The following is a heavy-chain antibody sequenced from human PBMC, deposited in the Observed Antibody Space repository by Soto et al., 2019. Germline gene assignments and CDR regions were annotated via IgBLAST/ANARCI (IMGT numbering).Heavy chain of an antibody. CDR1: GFTFSTYA. D-gene: IGHD1-7*01. V-gene: IGHV3-23*01. CDR3: AKDRNYPRDQFHY. J-gene: IGHJ4*02. CDR2: ISANGQGI. Sequence: GGSLRLSCAASGFTFSTYALSWVRQAPGKGLEWVSAISANGQGIYYADSVRGRFTISRDDSKNTIFLHMDSLRAEDTAVYYCAKDRNYPRDQFHYWGQGTLVTVSS.